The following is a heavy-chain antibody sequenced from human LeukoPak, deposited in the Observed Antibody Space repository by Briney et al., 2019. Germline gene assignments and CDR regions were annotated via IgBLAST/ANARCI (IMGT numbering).Heavy chain of an antibody. D-gene: IGHD3-10*01. Sequence: GASVKVSCKASGYTFTGYYMHWVRQAPGQGLEWMGWINPNSGGTNYAQKFQGRVTMTRDTSISTAYMELSRLRSDDTAVYYCARGVLIRQPGYYGSGSYRKNYYYYMDVWGKGTTVTISS. CDR3: ARGVLIRQPGYYGSGSYRKNYYYYMDV. CDR1: GYTFTGYY. CDR2: INPNSGGT. J-gene: IGHJ6*03. V-gene: IGHV1-2*02.